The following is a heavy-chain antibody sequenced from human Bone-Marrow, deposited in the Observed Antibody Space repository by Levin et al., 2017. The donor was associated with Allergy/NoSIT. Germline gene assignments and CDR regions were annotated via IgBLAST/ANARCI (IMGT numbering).Heavy chain of an antibody. CDR2: ISGRGGST. Sequence: PGESLKISCAASGFTFSSYAMSWVRQAPGKGLEWVSAISGRGGSTYYADSVKGRFTISRDNSKNTLYLQMNSLRAEDTAVYYCAKGQTQGYCSSTSCLYNWFDPWGQGTLVTVSS. CDR1: GFTFSSYA. J-gene: IGHJ5*02. D-gene: IGHD2-2*01. CDR3: AKGQTQGYCSSTSCLYNWFDP. V-gene: IGHV3-23*01.